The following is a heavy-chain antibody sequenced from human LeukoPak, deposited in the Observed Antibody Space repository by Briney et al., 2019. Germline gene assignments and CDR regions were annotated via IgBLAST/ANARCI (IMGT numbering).Heavy chain of an antibody. CDR2: ISGGSSYI. J-gene: IGHJ4*02. CDR1: GFTFSDYS. V-gene: IGHV3-21*01. Sequence: GGSLRLSCAASGFTFSDYSMNWVRQAPGKGLEWVSFISGGSSYIYYADSVKGRFTISRDNAKNSLYLQMNSLRAEDTAVYYCARSSTYCSGGSCNFYYFDHWGQGTLVTVSS. D-gene: IGHD2-15*01. CDR3: ARSSTYCSGGSCNFYYFDH.